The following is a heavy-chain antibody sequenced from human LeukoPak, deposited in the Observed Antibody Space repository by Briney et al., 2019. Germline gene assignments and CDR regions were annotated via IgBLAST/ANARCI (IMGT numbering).Heavy chain of an antibody. Sequence: GGSLILSCAASGFTVSSNYMSWVRQAPGKGLEWVSVIYGGGSTYYADSVKGRFTISRDNSKNTLYLQMNSLRAEDTAAYYCGGRCFLCGGTSCPDYGGGEPLVPV. D-gene: IGHD2-2*01. J-gene: IGHJ4*02. CDR1: GFTVSSNY. CDR3: GGRCFLCGGTSCPDY. CDR2: IYGGGST. V-gene: IGHV3-53*01.